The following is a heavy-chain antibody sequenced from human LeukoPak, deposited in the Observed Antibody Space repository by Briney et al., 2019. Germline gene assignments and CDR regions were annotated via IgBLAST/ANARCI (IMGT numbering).Heavy chain of an antibody. CDR3: AKERGHPLANYYMDV. D-gene: IGHD1-26*01. CDR1: GFTFSSYA. J-gene: IGHJ6*03. Sequence: GGSLRLSCAASGFTFSSYAMSLVRQAPGKGLEWVSTIVDTGDSTFYADSVRGRFTISRDSSKNTLYLQMNSLRAEDTAVYSCAKERGHPLANYYMDVWGKGTTVTVSS. CDR2: IVDTGDST. V-gene: IGHV3-23*01.